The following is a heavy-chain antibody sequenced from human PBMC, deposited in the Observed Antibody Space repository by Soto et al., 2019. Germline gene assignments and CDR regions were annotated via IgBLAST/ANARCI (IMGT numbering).Heavy chain of an antibody. CDR2: IRSNGGST. V-gene: IGHV3-64D*09. Sequence: GGSLRLSCSASEFTFSSYARHWVRQAPGKGLEYVSVIRSNGGSTYYADAVKGRFTIYRDNSKNTLYLQMSSLRAEDTAVYYCVKDGACGATNYAFDIWGQGTMVTVAS. J-gene: IGHJ3*02. CDR3: VKDGACGATNYAFDI. CDR1: EFTFSSYA. D-gene: IGHD1-26*01.